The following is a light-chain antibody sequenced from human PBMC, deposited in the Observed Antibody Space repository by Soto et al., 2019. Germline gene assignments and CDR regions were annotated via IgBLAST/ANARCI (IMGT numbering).Light chain of an antibody. CDR3: QQYDTRSA. Sequence: DIQMTHSPSTLSASVGDRVTITCRASQNINGWLAWYQQKPGRAPKLLIHKTSTLESGVPSRFSGSGSETEFTLTINSLQPDDFATYYCQQYDTRSAFGQGTKVDIK. V-gene: IGKV1-5*03. CDR1: QNINGW. CDR2: KTS. J-gene: IGKJ2*01.